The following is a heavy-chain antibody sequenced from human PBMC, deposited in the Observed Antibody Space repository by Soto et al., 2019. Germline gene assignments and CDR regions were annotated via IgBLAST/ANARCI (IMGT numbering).Heavy chain of an antibody. J-gene: IGHJ5*02. D-gene: IGHD4-17*01. Sequence: GGSLRLSCAASGFLFNSYPMHWVRQAPGKGLEWVARVSSEGTRTVYADSVKGRFTVSRDNSKNTLYLDLSRVRTEDTAVYYCATLGGADYPTNDPWGQGTLVTVSS. V-gene: IGHV3-30-3*01. CDR2: VSSEGTRT. CDR1: GFLFNSYP. CDR3: ATLGGADYPTNDP.